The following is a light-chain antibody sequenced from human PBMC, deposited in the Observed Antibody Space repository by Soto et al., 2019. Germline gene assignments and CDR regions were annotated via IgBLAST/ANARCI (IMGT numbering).Light chain of an antibody. Sequence: EIVLRQSPATLSLSPGERATLSCRASESVSVFLAWYQQKPGQAPRLLIYDASNRAPGIPARFSGSGSGTDFTLTISSLEPEDFAVYYCQQRSIWPPLTFGGGTKVEIK. CDR2: DAS. V-gene: IGKV3-11*01. J-gene: IGKJ4*01. CDR3: QQRSIWPPLT. CDR1: ESVSVF.